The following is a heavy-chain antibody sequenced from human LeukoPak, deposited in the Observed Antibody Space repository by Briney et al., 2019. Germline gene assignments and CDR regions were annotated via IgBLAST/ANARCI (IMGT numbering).Heavy chain of an antibody. D-gene: IGHD4-23*01. CDR1: GFTFSTYG. Sequence: GGSLRLSCAASGFTFSTYGMSWVRQAPGKGLEWMAFISHDGSTKLYADSVKGRFTISRDNSKNTMFLQMNSLRPEDTAVYFCAKDGGNYYIDYWGQGTLVTVSS. J-gene: IGHJ4*02. CDR3: AKDGGNYYIDY. CDR2: ISHDGSTK. V-gene: IGHV3-30*18.